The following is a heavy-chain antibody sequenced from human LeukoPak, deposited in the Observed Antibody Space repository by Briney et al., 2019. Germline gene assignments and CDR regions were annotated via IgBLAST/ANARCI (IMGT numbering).Heavy chain of an antibody. D-gene: IGHD2-15*01. Sequence: PSETLSLTCTVSSGSISTSNYYWGWVRQPPGKALEWIGNIFYSGSTYYSPSLKSRVTISLDTSRNQFSLKLSSVTAADTAVYYCARGGCSGGSCNPTTLDYWGQGTLVTVSS. CDR3: ARGGCSGGSCNPTTLDY. CDR2: IFYSGST. CDR1: SGSISTSNYY. V-gene: IGHV4-39*07. J-gene: IGHJ4*02.